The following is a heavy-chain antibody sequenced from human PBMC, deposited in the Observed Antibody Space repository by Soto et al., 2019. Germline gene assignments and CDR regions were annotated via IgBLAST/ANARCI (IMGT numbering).Heavy chain of an antibody. J-gene: IGHJ4*02. Sequence: QVQLVESGGGVVQPGRSLRLSCVASGVTFNKYGMHWVRQAPGKGLEWLAVISYDGNNKHYSDSVKGRFTIPRDNSKNTLYLEMNNVRTEDTAVYYCAKILGTATILDYWGQGTLVIVSS. D-gene: IGHD5-12*01. V-gene: IGHV3-30*18. CDR1: GVTFNKYG. CDR2: ISYDGNNK. CDR3: AKILGTATILDY.